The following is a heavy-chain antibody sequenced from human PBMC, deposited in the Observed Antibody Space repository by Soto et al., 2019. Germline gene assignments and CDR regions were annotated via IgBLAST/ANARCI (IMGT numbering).Heavy chain of an antibody. J-gene: IGHJ4*02. D-gene: IGHD6-19*01. CDR2: FDPEDGET. CDR1: GYTLTELS. Sequence: ASVKVSCKVSGYTLTELSMHWVRQAPGKGLEWMGGFDPEDGETIYAQKFQGRVTMTEDTSTDTAYMELSSLRSEDTAVYYCATSKTLEQWLSYWGQGTLVTVPS. V-gene: IGHV1-24*01. CDR3: ATSKTLEQWLSY.